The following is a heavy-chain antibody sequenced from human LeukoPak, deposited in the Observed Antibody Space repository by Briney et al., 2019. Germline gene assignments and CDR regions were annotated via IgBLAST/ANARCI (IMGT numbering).Heavy chain of an antibody. V-gene: IGHV1-69*01. D-gene: IGHD5-12*01. CDR3: ASCQIVATIEGAYYYYGMDV. CDR2: IIPIFGTA. J-gene: IGHJ6*04. Sequence: SVKVSCKASGGTFSSYAISWVRQAPGQGLEWMGGIIPIFGTANYAQKFQGRVTITADESTSTAYMELSSLRSEDTAVYYCASCQIVATIEGAYYYYGMDVWGKGTTVTVSS. CDR1: GGTFSSYA.